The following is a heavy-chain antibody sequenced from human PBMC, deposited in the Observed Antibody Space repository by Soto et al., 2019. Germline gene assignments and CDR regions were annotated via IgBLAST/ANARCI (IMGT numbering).Heavy chain of an antibody. CDR3: ATYRKFFQI. J-gene: IGHJ3*02. CDR1: GGSFSGYS. CDR2: IYNSGST. V-gene: IGHV4-30-2*01. Sequence: SETLSLTCAVYGGSFSGYSWSWIRQPPGKGLEWIGFIYNSGSTYYNSSLKSRVTISVDRSKNHFFLNLTSVTAADTAVYDCATYRKFFQIWGQGTKVTVSS.